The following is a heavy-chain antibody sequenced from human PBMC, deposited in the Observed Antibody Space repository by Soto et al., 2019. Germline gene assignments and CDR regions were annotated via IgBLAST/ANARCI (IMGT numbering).Heavy chain of an antibody. D-gene: IGHD2-15*01. Sequence: QVQLVQSGAEVKKPGSSVKVSCKASGGTFSSYAISWVRQAPGQGLEWMGGIIPIFGTANYAQKFQGRVTITADESTSTAYMELSSLRSEDTAVYYCARGGYCSGGSCDRGWFDPWGQGTLVTVSS. V-gene: IGHV1-69*01. CDR3: ARGGYCSGGSCDRGWFDP. J-gene: IGHJ5*02. CDR1: GGTFSSYA. CDR2: IIPIFGTA.